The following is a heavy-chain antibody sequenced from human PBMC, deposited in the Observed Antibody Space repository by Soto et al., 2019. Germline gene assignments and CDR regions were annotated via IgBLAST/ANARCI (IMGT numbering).Heavy chain of an antibody. CDR1: GGSFSGYY. CDR3: ERARNRKNGDY. J-gene: IGHJ4*02. CDR2: INHSGST. V-gene: IGHV4-34*01. Sequence: PSETLSRTCAVYGGSFSGYYWSWSRQPPGKGLEWIGEINHSGSTNYNPSLKSRVTISVDTSKNQFSPKLGSATAAGTAVYYCERARNRKNGDYWGQGTLVTVSS. D-gene: IGHD2-8*01.